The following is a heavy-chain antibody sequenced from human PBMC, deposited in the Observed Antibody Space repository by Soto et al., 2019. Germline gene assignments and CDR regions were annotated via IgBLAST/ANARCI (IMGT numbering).Heavy chain of an antibody. CDR3: AHGRGGIVGATSDFDY. J-gene: IGHJ4*02. V-gene: IGHV2-5*02. Sequence: QITLKESGPTLVKPTQTLTLTCTFSGFSLSTSGVGVGWIRQPPGKALEWLALIYWDDDKRYSPSLKSRLTITKAPAKHQIVLTMTHMHPVDTVTYDCAHGRGGIVGATSDFDYWGQGTLVTVSS. D-gene: IGHD1-26*01. CDR2: IYWDDDK. CDR1: GFSLSTSGVG.